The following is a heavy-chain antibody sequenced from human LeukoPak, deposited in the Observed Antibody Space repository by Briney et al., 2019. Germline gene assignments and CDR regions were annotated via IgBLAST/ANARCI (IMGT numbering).Heavy chain of an antibody. J-gene: IGHJ4*02. CDR1: GFTFSSYG. CDR2: TRYDGSNK. CDR3: AKAGTLDTAMMHFDY. V-gene: IGHV3-30*02. D-gene: IGHD5-18*01. Sequence: PGGTLRLSCAASGFTFSSYGMHWVREAPGKGLEWVACTRYDGSNKYYAESVKCRFTISRDNSKNTLYLQMNSLRAEDTAVYYSAKAGTLDTAMMHFDYWGQGTLVTVSS.